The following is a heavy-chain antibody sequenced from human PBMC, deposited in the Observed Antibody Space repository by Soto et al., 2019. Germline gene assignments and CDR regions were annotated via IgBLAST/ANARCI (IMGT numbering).Heavy chain of an antibody. D-gene: IGHD6-19*01. Sequence: SVKVSCKASGGTFSSYTISWVRQAPGQGLEWMGRIIPILGIANYAQKFQGRVTITADKSTSTAYMELSSLRSEDTAIYYCARQTTWSSGSPNMDVWGQGTMVTVSS. CDR3: ARQTTWSSGSPNMDV. J-gene: IGHJ6*02. CDR2: IIPILGIA. V-gene: IGHV1-69*02. CDR1: GGTFSSYT.